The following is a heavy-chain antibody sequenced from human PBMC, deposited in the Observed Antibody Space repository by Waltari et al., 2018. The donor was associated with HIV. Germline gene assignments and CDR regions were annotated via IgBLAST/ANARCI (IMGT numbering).Heavy chain of an antibody. D-gene: IGHD5-12*01. CDR2: IYYSGST. J-gene: IGHJ4*02. Sequence: QLQLQESGPGLVKPSETLSLTCTVSGGSISSSSYYWGWIRQPPGKGLEWIGSIYYSGSTYYNPSLKSRVTISVDTSKNQFSLKLSSVTAADTAVYYCARHVGDGYNLGLNYFDYWGQGTLVTVSS. CDR3: ARHVGDGYNLGLNYFDY. V-gene: IGHV4-39*01. CDR1: GGSISSSSYY.